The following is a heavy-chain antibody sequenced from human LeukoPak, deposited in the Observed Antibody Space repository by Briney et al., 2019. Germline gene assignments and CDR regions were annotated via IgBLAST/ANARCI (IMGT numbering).Heavy chain of an antibody. CDR1: GASISSYY. J-gene: IGHJ5*02. D-gene: IGHD3-3*01. V-gene: IGHV4-4*07. CDR3: ARTSDDFWSGWFDP. CDR2: MYTSGST. Sequence: SETLSLTCTVSGASISSYYWSWVRQPAGKGLEWVGLMYTSGSTNYNPSLKSRVTMSMDTSKNQLSLRLSSVTAADTAVYYCARTSDDFWSGWFDPWGQGTLVTVSS.